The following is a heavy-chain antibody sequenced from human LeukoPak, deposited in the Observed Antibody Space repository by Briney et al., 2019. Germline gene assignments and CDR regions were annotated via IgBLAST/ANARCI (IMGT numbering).Heavy chain of an antibody. CDR1: GFTVSSNY. V-gene: IGHV3-66*01. CDR2: IYSGGST. J-gene: IGHJ4*02. Sequence: PGGSLRLSCAASGFTVSSNYMSWVRQAPGKGLEWVSVIYSGGSTYYADSVKGRLTISRDNSKNTLYLQMNSLRAEDTAVYYCARDYRAVAGLDYWGQGTLVTVSS. CDR3: ARDYRAVAGLDY. D-gene: IGHD6-19*01.